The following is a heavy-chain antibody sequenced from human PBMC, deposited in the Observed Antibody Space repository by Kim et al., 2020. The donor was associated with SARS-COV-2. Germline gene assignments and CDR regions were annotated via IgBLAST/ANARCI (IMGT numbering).Heavy chain of an antibody. D-gene: IGHD4-17*01. Sequence: SVKVSCKASGGTFSSYAISWVRQAPGQGLEWMGGIIPIFGTANYAQKFQGRVTITADESTSTAYMELSSLRSEDTAVYYCAREGDYGGKKYFDYWGQGTLVTVSS. J-gene: IGHJ4*02. CDR3: AREGDYGGKKYFDY. V-gene: IGHV1-69*13. CDR1: GGTFSSYA. CDR2: IIPIFGTA.